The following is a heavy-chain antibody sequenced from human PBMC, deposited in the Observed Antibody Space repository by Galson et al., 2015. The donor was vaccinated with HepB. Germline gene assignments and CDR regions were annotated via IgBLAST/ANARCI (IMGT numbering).Heavy chain of an antibody. J-gene: IGHJ6*02. Sequence: SLILACAASGFTFGSYAMSWVRQAPGEGLEWVSAISGRGGSTYYADSVKGRFTISRYNSKNTLHLQMNSLRVEDTAVYYCANDEAIAPGYYYGMDVWGQGTTVTVSS. D-gene: IGHD2/OR15-2a*01. CDR1: GFTFGSYA. CDR2: ISGRGGST. V-gene: IGHV3-23*01. CDR3: ANDEAIAPGYYYGMDV.